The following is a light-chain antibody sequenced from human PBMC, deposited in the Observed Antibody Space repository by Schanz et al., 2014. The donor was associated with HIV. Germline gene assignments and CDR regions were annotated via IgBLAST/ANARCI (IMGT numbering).Light chain of an antibody. CDR2: GAS. V-gene: IGKV3D-20*02. CDR1: QSVSSSY. CDR3: QQRSTWPRLT. J-gene: IGKJ4*01. Sequence: EIVLTQSPGTLSLSPGERATLSCRASQSVSSSYLAWYQQKPGQAPRLLIYGASSRATGIPDRFSGSGSGTDFTLTISRLEPEDFAVYYCQQRSTWPRLTFGGGTKVEI.